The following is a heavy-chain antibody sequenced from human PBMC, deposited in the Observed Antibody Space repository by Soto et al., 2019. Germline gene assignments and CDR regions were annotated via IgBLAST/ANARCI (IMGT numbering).Heavy chain of an antibody. CDR3: ARAYGSGSYYEHMGSNYYYYMDV. CDR2: IYYSGST. Sequence: SETLSLTCTVSGGSISSYYWSWIRQPPGKGLEWIGYIYYSGSTNYNPSLKSRVTISVDTSKNQFSLKLSSVTAADTAVYYCARAYGSGSYYEHMGSNYYYYMDVWGKGTTVTVSS. V-gene: IGHV4-59*01. J-gene: IGHJ6*03. CDR1: GGSISSYY. D-gene: IGHD3-10*01.